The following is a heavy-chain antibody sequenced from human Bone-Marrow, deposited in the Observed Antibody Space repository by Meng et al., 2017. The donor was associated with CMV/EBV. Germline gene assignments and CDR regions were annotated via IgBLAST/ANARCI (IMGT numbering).Heavy chain of an antibody. CDR3: ARSNHWVLPMDV. CDR2: ISYDGSNK. V-gene: IGHV3-30-3*01. J-gene: IGHJ6*02. Sequence: GESLKISCAASGFTFSGSAMHWVRQAPGKGLEWVAVISYDGSNKYYADSVKGRFTISRDNSKNTLYLQMNSLRAEDTAVYYCARSNHWVLPMDVWGQGTTVTVSS. CDR1: GFTFSGSA. D-gene: IGHD7-27*01.